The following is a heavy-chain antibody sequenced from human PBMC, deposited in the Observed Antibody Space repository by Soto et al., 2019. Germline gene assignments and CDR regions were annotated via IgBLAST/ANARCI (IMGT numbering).Heavy chain of an antibody. J-gene: IGHJ4*02. CDR3: ATKWLLRYASGSYYFDY. CDR2: FDPEDGET. CDR1: GYTLTELS. V-gene: IGHV1-24*01. Sequence: ASVKVSCKVSGYTLTELSMHWVRQAPGKGLEWMGGFDPEDGETIYAQKFQGRVTMTEDTSTDTAYMELSSLRSEDTAVYYCATKWLLRYASGSYYFDYWGQGTLVTVSS. D-gene: IGHD6-19*01.